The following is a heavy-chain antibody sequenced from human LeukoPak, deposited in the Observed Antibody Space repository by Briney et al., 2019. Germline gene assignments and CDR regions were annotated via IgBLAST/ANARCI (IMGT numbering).Heavy chain of an antibody. V-gene: IGHV3-30*18. D-gene: IGHD2-2*01. Sequence: GGSLRLSCAASGFTFSSYGMHWVRQAPGKGLEWVAVISYDGSNKYYADSVKGRFTIPRDNSKNTLYLQMNSLRAEDTAVYYCAKVNTRLMLWPYFDYWGQGTLVTVSS. CDR3: AKVNTRLMLWPYFDY. J-gene: IGHJ4*02. CDR1: GFTFSSYG. CDR2: ISYDGSNK.